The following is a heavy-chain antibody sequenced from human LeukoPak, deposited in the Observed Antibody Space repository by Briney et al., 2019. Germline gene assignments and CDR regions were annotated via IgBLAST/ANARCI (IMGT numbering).Heavy chain of an antibody. CDR1: GYSISSGYY. J-gene: IGHJ4*02. V-gene: IGHV4-38-2*01. D-gene: IGHD1-14*01. CDR2: IYHSGST. Sequence: SETLSLTCAVSGYSISSGYYWGWIRQPPGKGLEWIGGIYHSGSTYYNPSLKSRVTISVDTSKNQFSLKLSSMTAADTAVYYCARIPRYNPRLDYWGQGTLVTVSP. CDR3: ARIPRYNPRLDY.